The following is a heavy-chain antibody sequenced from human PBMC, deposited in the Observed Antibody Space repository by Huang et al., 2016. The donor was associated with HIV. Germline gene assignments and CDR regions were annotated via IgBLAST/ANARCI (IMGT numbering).Heavy chain of an antibody. CDR1: GFSLTTTGVG. J-gene: IGHJ4*02. Sequence: QITLRESGPALVKPTQTLTLTCTFSGFSLTTTGVGVGWIRQPPGQALEWLAFIYSNGDERYSPSLSSRLTITKDTSKNQGVLTMTNMDPVDTATYYCAHSTDASAATFYFDFWGQGTLVAVSS. V-gene: IGHV2-5*01. CDR3: AHSTDASAATFYFDF. CDR2: IYSNGDE. D-gene: IGHD6-25*01.